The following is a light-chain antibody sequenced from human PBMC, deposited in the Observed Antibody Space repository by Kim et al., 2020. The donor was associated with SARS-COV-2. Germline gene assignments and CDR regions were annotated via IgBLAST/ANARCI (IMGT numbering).Light chain of an antibody. CDR3: QKYNHDPWT. Sequence: DIQMTQSPSSLSASIGDRVTITCRVSQDIANSLAWYQQKPGKVPQFLIYAAPTLQSGVPSRFSGSVSGTEFTLTIGSLQTEDVATYYCQKYNHDPWTFGPGTKVDIK. CDR1: QDIANS. V-gene: IGKV1-27*01. CDR2: AAP. J-gene: IGKJ1*01.